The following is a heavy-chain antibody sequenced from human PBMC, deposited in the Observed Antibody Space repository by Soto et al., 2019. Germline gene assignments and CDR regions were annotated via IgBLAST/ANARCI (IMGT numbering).Heavy chain of an antibody. J-gene: IGHJ6*01. D-gene: IGHD6-13*01. Sequence: SVKVSCKASGGTFSSYAISWVRQAPGQGLEWMGGIIPIFGTANYAQKFQGRVTITADESTSTAYMELSSLRSEDTAVYYCARAVAAAGTRSYYYYYYGMDVWGQGTTVTVSS. CDR1: GGTFSSYA. V-gene: IGHV1-69*13. CDR3: ARAVAAAGTRSYYYYYYGMDV. CDR2: IIPIFGTA.